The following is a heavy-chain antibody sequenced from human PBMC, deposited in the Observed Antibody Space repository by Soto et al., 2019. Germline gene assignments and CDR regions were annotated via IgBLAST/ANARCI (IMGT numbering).Heavy chain of an antibody. J-gene: IGHJ6*03. V-gene: IGHV4-39*01. CDR1: GGSISSSSYY. CDR3: ARLPPQYGDCYYYYMDV. D-gene: IGHD4-17*01. CDR2: IYYSGST. Sequence: PSETLSLTCTVSGGSISSSSYYWGWIRQPPGKGLEWIGSIYYSGSTYYNPSLKSRVTISVDTSKNQFSLKLSSVTAADTAVYYCARLPPQYGDCYYYYMDVWGKGTTVTVSS.